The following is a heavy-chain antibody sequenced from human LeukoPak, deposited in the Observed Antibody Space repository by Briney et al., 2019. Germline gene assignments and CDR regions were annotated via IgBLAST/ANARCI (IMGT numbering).Heavy chain of an antibody. CDR2: ISYDGSNK. CDR3: ARDLSYYDSGGADAFDI. D-gene: IGHD3-22*01. J-gene: IGHJ3*02. V-gene: IGHV3-30*04. CDR1: GFTFSSYA. Sequence: GGSLRLSCAASGFTFSSYAMHWVRQAPGKGLEWVAVISYDGSNKYYADSVKGRFTISRDNSKNTLYLQMNSLRAEDTAVYYCARDLSYYDSGGADAFDIWGQGTMVTVSS.